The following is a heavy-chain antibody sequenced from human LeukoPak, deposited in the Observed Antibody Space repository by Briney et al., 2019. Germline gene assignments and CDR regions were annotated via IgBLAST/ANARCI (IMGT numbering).Heavy chain of an antibody. J-gene: IGHJ4*02. CDR1: GFTFSSHS. CDR2: ISSSSSDI. D-gene: IGHD1-26*01. Sequence: PGGSLRLSCAASGFTFSSHSMNWVRQAPGKGLEWVSSISSSSSDIYYADSVKGRFTISRDNAKNSLYLQMNSLRAEDTAVYYCARGFSGSYPNRVNWGQGTLVTVSS. V-gene: IGHV3-21*01. CDR3: ARGFSGSYPNRVN.